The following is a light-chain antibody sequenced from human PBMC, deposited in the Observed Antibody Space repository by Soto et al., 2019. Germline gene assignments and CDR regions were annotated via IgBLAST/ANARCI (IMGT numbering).Light chain of an antibody. CDR1: QGISSY. Sequence: IRMTQSPSSFSASTGDRVTITCRASQGISSYLAWYQQKPGKAPKLLIYAASTLQSGVPSRFSGSGSGTDFTLTISCLQSEDYATYYCQQYYSYPRGLTFGGGTKVEIK. V-gene: IGKV1-8*01. J-gene: IGKJ4*01. CDR3: QQYYSYPRGLT. CDR2: AAS.